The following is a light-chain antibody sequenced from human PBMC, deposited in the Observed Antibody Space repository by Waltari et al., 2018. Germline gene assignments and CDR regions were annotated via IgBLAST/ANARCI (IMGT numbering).Light chain of an antibody. J-gene: IGKJ1*01. CDR1: QSITRNN. CDR2: DAS. CDR3: QQYGSSPWT. Sequence: EIVLTHSPGTLSLSPGERATLSCRASQSITRNNLAWYQQIPGQAPRLLIYDASSRATGIPDRFSGSGSGTDFTLTVSRLEPADFAVYYCQQYGSSPWTFGQGTKVEIK. V-gene: IGKV3-20*01.